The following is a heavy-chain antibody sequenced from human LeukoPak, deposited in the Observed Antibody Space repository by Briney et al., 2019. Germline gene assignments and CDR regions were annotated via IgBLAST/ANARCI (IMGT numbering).Heavy chain of an antibody. D-gene: IGHD6-19*01. J-gene: IGHJ4*02. CDR1: GYTFTSNW. CDR2: IIPIYVTA. CDR3: SGQQWPQVY. Sequence: GASVKVSCKTSGYTFTSNWMHWVRQAPGQGLEWVGRIIPIYVTAHYAQKLQGRVTITADESTSTVYMELSSLTSEDTAVYYCSGQQWPQVYWGQGTLVTVSS. V-gene: IGHV1-69*13.